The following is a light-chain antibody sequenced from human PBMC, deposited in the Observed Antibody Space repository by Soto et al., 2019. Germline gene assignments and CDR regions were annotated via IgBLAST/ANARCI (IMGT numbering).Light chain of an antibody. Sequence: ENVLTQSPGTLSLSPGERAILSCSASQSVGRNYLAWFQQKSGQAPRLVIYGASSRAAGIPDRLSGSGSGTDFTLTISRLEPEDFAVYYCQQYATSPITFGQGTRLEIK. CDR2: GAS. CDR3: QQYATSPIT. CDR1: QSVGRNY. J-gene: IGKJ5*01. V-gene: IGKV3-20*01.